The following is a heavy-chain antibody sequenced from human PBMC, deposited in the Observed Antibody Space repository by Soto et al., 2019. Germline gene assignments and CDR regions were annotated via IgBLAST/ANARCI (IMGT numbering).Heavy chain of an antibody. CDR2: LNPYSGAT. CDR3: ATARRGTVRLLEH. V-gene: IGHV1-2*02. J-gene: IGHJ4*01. D-gene: IGHD2-21*01. CDR1: GYSFSDNH. Sequence: ASVKVSCKASGYSFSDNHIHWVRQAPGQGLEWMGWLNPYSGATTFAAKFQGRVTMTRDTSISTSYMELTGLKSDDTAVYYCATARRGTVRLLEHWGQGTLVTVSS.